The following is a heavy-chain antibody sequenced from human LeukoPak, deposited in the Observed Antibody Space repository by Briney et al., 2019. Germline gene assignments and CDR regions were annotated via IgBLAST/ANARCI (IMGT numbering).Heavy chain of an antibody. D-gene: IGHD5-12*01. CDR3: ARGGSGHDIDY. Sequence: GGSLRLSCAASGFTVSSNYMSWVRQAPGKGLEWVAVMYSGGSTDYADSVKGRFIISRDNSENTLYLQMNSLRAEDTAVYYCARGGSGHDIDYWGQGTLVTVSS. J-gene: IGHJ4*02. CDR1: GFTVSSNY. CDR2: MYSGGST. V-gene: IGHV3-66*01.